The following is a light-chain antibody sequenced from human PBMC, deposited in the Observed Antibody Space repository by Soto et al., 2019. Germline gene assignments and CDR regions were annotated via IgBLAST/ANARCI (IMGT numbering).Light chain of an antibody. CDR1: QSVSSN. Sequence: IVMTQSPATLSVSPGERATISCRASQSVSSNLAWYQQKPGQAPRLLIYGASTRATGIPARFSGSGSGTEFTLTISSLQSEDFAVYYCEEYNNWTTWTFGELTKLDIK. J-gene: IGKJ1*01. CDR3: EEYNNWTTWT. V-gene: IGKV3-15*01. CDR2: GAS.